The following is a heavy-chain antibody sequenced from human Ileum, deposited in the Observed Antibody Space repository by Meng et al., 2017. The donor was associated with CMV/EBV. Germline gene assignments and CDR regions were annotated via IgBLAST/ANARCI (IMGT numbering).Heavy chain of an antibody. CDR3: ARGGQGNTAFHY. CDR1: GYTFTGYY. Sequence: QVQGVQSGAELKKPGASVQASCKASGYTFTGYYMHWVRQAPGQGLEWMGWINPNSGGTNYAQKFQGRVTMTRDTSISTAYMELSRLTSDDTAVYYCARGGQGNTAFHYWGQGTLVTVSS. V-gene: IGHV1-2*02. D-gene: IGHD2/OR15-2a*01. J-gene: IGHJ4*02. CDR2: INPNSGGT.